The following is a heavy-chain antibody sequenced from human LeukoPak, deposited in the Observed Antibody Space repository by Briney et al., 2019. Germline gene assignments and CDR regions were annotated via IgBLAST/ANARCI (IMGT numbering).Heavy chain of an antibody. CDR3: ARLVLSYGNAFDH. CDR2: INYSGNT. J-gene: IGHJ4*02. CDR1: SGSISGSDYY. V-gene: IGHV4-39*02. Sequence: SETLSLTCTGSSGSISGSDYYWCWIRQPPGKGLEWIGSINYSGNTYYDSSLKSRVTISVDTSMNHFSLRLSSVTAADTAVYYCARLVLSYGNAFDHWGQGTLVTVSS. D-gene: IGHD3-16*01.